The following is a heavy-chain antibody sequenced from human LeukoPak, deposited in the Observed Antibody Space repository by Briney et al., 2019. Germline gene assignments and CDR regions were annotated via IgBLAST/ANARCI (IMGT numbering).Heavy chain of an antibody. Sequence: SETLSLTCTVSGGSISSHHWSWIRQAAGKGLEWIGRIYTNETTNSNPSLKSRVTMSIDTSKNQFSLRLRSVTAADTAVYFCARNRGSHRYYYGLDVWGQGTTVTVSS. D-gene: IGHD1-26*01. V-gene: IGHV4-4*07. CDR2: IYTNETT. J-gene: IGHJ6*02. CDR1: GGSISSHH. CDR3: ARNRGSHRYYYGLDV.